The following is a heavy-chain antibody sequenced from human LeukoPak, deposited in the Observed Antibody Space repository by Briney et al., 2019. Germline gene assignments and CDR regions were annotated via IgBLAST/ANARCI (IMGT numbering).Heavy chain of an antibody. CDR2: IYYSGST. J-gene: IGHJ2*01. CDR1: GGSISSYY. CDR3: ARTYYDSSGYYPSKVLWYFDL. Sequence: SETLSLTCTVSGGSISSYYWSWIRQPPGKGLEWIGYIYYSGSTNYNPSLKSRVTISVGTSKNQFSLKLSSVTAADTAVYYCARTYYDSSGYYPSKVLWYFDLWGRGTLVTVSS. V-gene: IGHV4-59*01. D-gene: IGHD3-22*01.